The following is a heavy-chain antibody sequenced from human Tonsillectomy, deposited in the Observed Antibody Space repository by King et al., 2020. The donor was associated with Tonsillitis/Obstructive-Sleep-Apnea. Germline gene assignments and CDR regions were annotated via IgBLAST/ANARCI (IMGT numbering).Heavy chain of an antibody. CDR1: GFTFRSYA. CDR3: ARVPPSIGGDYYFDY. V-gene: IGHV3-23*04. J-gene: IGHJ4*02. D-gene: IGHD2-21*02. Sequence: VQLVESGGGLVHPGGSLRLSCAASGFTFRSYAMSWVRQAPGKGLDWVSSIGVSSSSTFHADSVKGRFTISRDNPKNTLYLYMNSLRAEDTAVYYCARVPPSIGGDYYFDYWGQGALVTVSS. CDR2: IGVSSSST.